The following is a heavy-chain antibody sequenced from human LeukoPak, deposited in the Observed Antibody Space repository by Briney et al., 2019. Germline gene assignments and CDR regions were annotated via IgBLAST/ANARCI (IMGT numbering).Heavy chain of an antibody. D-gene: IGHD3-22*01. CDR2: ISGSGGGT. CDR1: GFTFSSYA. J-gene: IGHJ4*02. V-gene: IGHV3-23*01. CDR3: AKAAEGITMIVVVITYFDY. Sequence: LAGGSLRLSCAASGFTFSSYAMSWVRQAPGKGLEWVSAISGSGGGTYYADSVKGRFTISRDNSKNTLYLQMNSLRAEDTAVYYCAKAAEGITMIVVVITYFDYWGQGTLVTVSS.